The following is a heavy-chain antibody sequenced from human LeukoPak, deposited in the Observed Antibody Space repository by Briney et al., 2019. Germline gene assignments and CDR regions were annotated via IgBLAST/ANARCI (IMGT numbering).Heavy chain of an antibody. V-gene: IGHV3-30*02. D-gene: IGHD6-19*01. Sequence: GGSLRLSCAASGFTFSSYGMHWVRQAPGKGLEWVAFIRYDGSNKYYADSVKGRFTISRDNSKNTLYLQTNSLRAEDTAVYYCAKDLHQARIAVAGSDYWGQGTLVTVSS. CDR2: IRYDGSNK. CDR1: GFTFSSYG. CDR3: AKDLHQARIAVAGSDY. J-gene: IGHJ4*02.